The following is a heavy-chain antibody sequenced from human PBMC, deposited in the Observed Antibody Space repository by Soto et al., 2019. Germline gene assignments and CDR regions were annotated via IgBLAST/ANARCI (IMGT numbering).Heavy chain of an antibody. CDR3: ARGGKVRLVKRLYYFDY. J-gene: IGHJ4*02. CDR2: INHSGST. V-gene: IGHV4-34*01. Sequence: SDTLSLTCAVYGGSFSGYYWSWIRQPPGKGLEWIGEINHSGSTNYNPSLKSRVTISVDTSKNQFSLKLSSVTAADTAVYYCARGGKVRLVKRLYYFDYWGQGTLVTVSS. D-gene: IGHD3-9*01. CDR1: GGSFSGYY.